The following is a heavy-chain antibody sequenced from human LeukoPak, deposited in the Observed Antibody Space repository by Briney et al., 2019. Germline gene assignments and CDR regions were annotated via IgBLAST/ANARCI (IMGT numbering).Heavy chain of an antibody. CDR3: ARGGPTISPYNYYYYMDV. CDR1: GYTFTGYY. D-gene: IGHD3-9*01. J-gene: IGHJ6*03. Sequence: EASVKVSCKASGYTFTGYYMHWVRQAPGQGLEWMGWINPNSGGTNYAQKFQGRVTMTRDTSISTAYMELSRLRSDDTAVYYCARGGPTISPYNYYYYMDVWGKRTTVTISS. CDR2: INPNSGGT. V-gene: IGHV1-2*02.